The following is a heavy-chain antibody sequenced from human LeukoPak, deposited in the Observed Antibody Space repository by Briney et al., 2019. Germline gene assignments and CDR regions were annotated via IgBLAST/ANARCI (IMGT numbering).Heavy chain of an antibody. V-gene: IGHV4-38-2*02. CDR3: AFDPGYSSNWYYFDY. J-gene: IGHJ4*02. D-gene: IGHD6-13*01. CDR2: MFHSGST. Sequence: SETLSLTCTVSGYSISSGHYWAWIRQSPEKGLECIATMFHSGSTYYNPSLKSRVTTSVDTSKNEFSLKLSSVTPEDTAVYYCAFDPGYSSNWYYFDYWGQGTLVTVSS. CDR1: GYSISSGHY.